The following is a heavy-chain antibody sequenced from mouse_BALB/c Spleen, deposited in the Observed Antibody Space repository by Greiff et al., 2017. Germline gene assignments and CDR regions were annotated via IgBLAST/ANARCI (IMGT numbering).Heavy chain of an antibody. D-gene: IGHD1-1*01. CDR3: ARAYGSSYVWFAY. J-gene: IGHJ3*01. CDR1: GYSITSDYA. CDR2: ISYSGST. Sequence: DVKLQESGPGLVKPSQSLSLTCTVTGYSITSDYAWNWIRQFPGNKLEWMGYISYSGSTSYNPSLKSRISITRDTSKNQFFLQLNSVTTEDTATYYCARAYGSSYVWFAYWGQGTLVTVSA. V-gene: IGHV3-2*02.